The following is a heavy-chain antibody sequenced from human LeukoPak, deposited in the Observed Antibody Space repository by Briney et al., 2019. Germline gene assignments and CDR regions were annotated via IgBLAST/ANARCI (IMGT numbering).Heavy chain of an antibody. CDR3: VRIPKNYYDSSGFDP. D-gene: IGHD3-22*01. CDR2: IYYSGST. V-gene: IGHV4-59*08. J-gene: IGHJ5*02. CDR1: GGSISSYY. Sequence: SETLSLTCTVSGGSISSYYWSWIRQPPGKGLEWIGYIYYSGSTNYNPSLKSRVTISVDTSKNQFSLKLSSVTAADTAVYYCVRIPKNYYDSSGFDPWGQGTLVTVSS.